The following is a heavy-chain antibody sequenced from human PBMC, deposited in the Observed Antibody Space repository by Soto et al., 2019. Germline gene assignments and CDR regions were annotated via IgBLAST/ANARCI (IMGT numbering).Heavy chain of an antibody. J-gene: IGHJ6*02. Sequence: PGESLNISCKGSGYNFTSYWIGWVRQIPRKGLEWMGIIYPGDSDTRYSPSFQGQVTISADKSISTAYLQWSSLKASDTAMYYCAGGGVRGVITRTRDYYGMDVWGQGTTVTVSS. CDR2: IYPGDSDT. V-gene: IGHV5-51*01. D-gene: IGHD3-10*01. CDR1: GYNFTSYW. CDR3: AGGGVRGVITRTRDYYGMDV.